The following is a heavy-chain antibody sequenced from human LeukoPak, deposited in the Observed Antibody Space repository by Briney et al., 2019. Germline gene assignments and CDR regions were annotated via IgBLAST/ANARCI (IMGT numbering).Heavy chain of an antibody. V-gene: IGHV4-59*08. CDR1: GGSISSYY. J-gene: IGHJ4*02. Sequence: PSETLSLTCTVSGGSISSYYWSWIQQPPGKGLEWIGYIYYSGSTNYNPSLKSRVTISVDTSKNQFSLKLSSVTAADTAVYYCARHRGIGPGEFDYWGQGTLVTVS. CDR3: ARHRGIGPGEFDY. CDR2: IYYSGST. D-gene: IGHD1-26*01.